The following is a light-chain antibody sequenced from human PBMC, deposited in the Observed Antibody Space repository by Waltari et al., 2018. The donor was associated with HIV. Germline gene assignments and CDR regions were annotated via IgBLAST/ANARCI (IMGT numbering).Light chain of an antibody. J-gene: IGLJ2*01. CDR3: ATWDDSLNGVL. Sequence: QSILTQSPSASTAPGQGVTISCSGSNSNVGSNSVNWYQHLPGTAPKLLIYSNDKRPSGVPDRFTGSKSGASASLAISGLQSEDEGDYYCATWDDSLNGVLFGGGTKVTVL. CDR1: NSNVGSNS. V-gene: IGLV1-44*01. CDR2: SND.